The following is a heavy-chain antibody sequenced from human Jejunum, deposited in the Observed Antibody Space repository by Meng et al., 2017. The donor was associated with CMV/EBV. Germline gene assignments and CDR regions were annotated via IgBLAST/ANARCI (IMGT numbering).Heavy chain of an antibody. CDR1: GFPVNTYA. CDR2: MYAGGSSI. D-gene: IGHD5-24*01. Sequence: LKISCAASGFPVNTYAMSWVRQAPGKGLEWVSVMYAGGSSIYYTDSVKGRFTISRDDSKKTLYLQMSSLRVEDTAVYYCAKDQEIWGQGT. J-gene: IGHJ4*02. V-gene: IGHV3-23*03. CDR3: AKDQEI.